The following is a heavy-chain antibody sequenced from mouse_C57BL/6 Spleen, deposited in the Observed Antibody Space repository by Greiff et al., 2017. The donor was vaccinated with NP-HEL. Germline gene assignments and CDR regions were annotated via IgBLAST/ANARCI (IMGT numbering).Heavy chain of an antibody. J-gene: IGHJ4*01. CDR3: ARDRSNPSYAMDY. Sequence: EVQLVESGGGLVKPGGSLKLSCAASGFTFSSYAMSWVRQTPEKRLEWVATISDGGSYTYYPDNVKGRFTISRDNAKNNLYLQMSHLKSEDTAMYYCARDRSNPSYAMDYWGQGTSVTVSS. CDR2: ISDGGSYT. CDR1: GFTFSSYA. D-gene: IGHD2-5*01. V-gene: IGHV5-4*01.